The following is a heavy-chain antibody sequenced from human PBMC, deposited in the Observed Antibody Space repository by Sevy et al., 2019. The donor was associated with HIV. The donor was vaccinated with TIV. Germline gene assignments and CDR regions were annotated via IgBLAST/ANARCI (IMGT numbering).Heavy chain of an antibody. D-gene: IGHD1-1*01. Sequence: GGSLRLSCAASALTFTRYAFHWVRQAPGQGPKWLGVISYEGSNIYYGPSVKGRFTISRDNSKNTLYLQMNDMRTEDTAVYYCAKDLHPPGPVRGTNFDYWGRGTLVTVSS. V-gene: IGHV3-30*18. J-gene: IGHJ4*02. CDR3: AKDLHPPGPVRGTNFDY. CDR1: ALTFTRYA. CDR2: ISYEGSNI.